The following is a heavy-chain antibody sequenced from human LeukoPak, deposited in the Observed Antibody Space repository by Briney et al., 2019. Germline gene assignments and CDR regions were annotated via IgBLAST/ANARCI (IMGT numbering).Heavy chain of an antibody. CDR2: IYYSGST. CDR3: ARDPYGSGSYFDY. D-gene: IGHD3-10*01. V-gene: IGHV4-31*03. CDR1: GGSISSGGYY. J-gene: IGHJ4*02. Sequence: SQTLSLTCTVSGGSISSGGYYWSWLRQHPGKGLEWIGYIYYSGSTYYNPSLKSRVTISVDTSKNQFSLKLSSVTAADTAVYYCARDPYGSGSYFDYWGQGTLVTVSS.